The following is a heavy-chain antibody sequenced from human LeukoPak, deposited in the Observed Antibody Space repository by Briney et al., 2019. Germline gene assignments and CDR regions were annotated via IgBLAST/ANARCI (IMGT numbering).Heavy chain of an antibody. D-gene: IGHD2-2*01. V-gene: IGHV3-21*01. Sequence: GGSLRLSCAASGFTFSNYEMHWVRQAPGKGLEWVSSISTTSTYIYYADSMKGRFTISRGNAKNSLYLQMNSLRAEDTAVYYCARGPFTSISKYFDYWGQGTLVTVSS. CDR2: ISTTSTYI. CDR1: GFTFSNYE. J-gene: IGHJ4*02. CDR3: ARGPFTSISKYFDY.